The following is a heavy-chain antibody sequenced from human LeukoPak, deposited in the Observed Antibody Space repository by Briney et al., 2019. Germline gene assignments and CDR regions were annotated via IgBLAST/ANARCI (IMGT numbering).Heavy chain of an antibody. J-gene: IGHJ3*02. V-gene: IGHV4-59*11. CDR3: ARLLDNDSSGDPDTFDM. CDR1: GGSISGHY. CDR2: IYYSGKT. Sequence: SETLSLTCAVSGGSISGHYWSWIRQPPGKGLEWIGYIYYSGKTYYGSSLRSRVTISVDTSKNHFSLKLTSVTAADTAVYYCARLLDNDSSGDPDTFDMWGQGTVVIVS. D-gene: IGHD3-22*01.